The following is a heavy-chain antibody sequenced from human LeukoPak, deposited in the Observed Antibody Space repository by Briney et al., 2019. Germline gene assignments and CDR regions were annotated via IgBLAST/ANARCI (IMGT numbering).Heavy chain of an antibody. CDR1: GGSFTDYF. J-gene: IGHJ6*03. Sequence: SETLSLTCSVYGGSFTDYFWTWIRQSPGKGLEWIGEINDYTGDTKYNPSLNSRVSISLEKSKNQFSLELRSVTAADTAIYYCARVGYSFSINDWSRTGLGAYPTKYYYYMDVWGKGTTVTVSS. D-gene: IGHD5-18*01. CDR2: INDYTGDT. CDR3: ARVGYSFSINDWSRTGLGAYPTKYYYYMDV. V-gene: IGHV4-34*01.